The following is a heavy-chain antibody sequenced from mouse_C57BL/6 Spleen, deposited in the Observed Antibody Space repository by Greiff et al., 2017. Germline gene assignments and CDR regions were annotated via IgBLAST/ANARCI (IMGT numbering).Heavy chain of an antibody. CDR3: ARSSDYYAMDY. V-gene: IGHV1-81*01. CDR2: IYPRSGNT. CDR1: GYTFTSYG. J-gene: IGHJ4*01. Sequence: VQLQQSGAELARPGASVKLSCKASGYTFTSYGISWVKQRTGQGLEWIGEIYPRSGNTYYNEKFKGKATLTADKSSSTAYMELRSLASEDSAVYFCARSSDYYAMDYWGQGTSVTVSS.